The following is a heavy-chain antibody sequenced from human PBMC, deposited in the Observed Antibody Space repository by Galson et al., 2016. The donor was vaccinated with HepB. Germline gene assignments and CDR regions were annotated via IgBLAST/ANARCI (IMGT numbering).Heavy chain of an antibody. CDR2: IIPIFGTT. CDR3: AGGPIKSYDGVMGYFDY. J-gene: IGHJ4*02. CDR1: GGTFSHYT. Sequence: SVKVSCKASGGTFSHYTVTWVRQAPGQGLEWMGGIIPIFGTTNHAQKSQGRVTITADESTSTAYMELSNLRSEDTAVYYCAGGPIKSYDGVMGYFDYWGQGTLVTVSS. D-gene: IGHD3-16*01. V-gene: IGHV1-69*13.